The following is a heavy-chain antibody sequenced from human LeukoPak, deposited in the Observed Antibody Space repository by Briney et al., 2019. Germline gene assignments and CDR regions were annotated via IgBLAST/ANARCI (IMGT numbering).Heavy chain of an antibody. CDR1: GFIFSSYA. D-gene: IGHD3-22*01. CDR3: AKVKAHYYDSSSFDY. CDR2: ISGSGGST. V-gene: IGHV3-23*01. Sequence: GGSLRLSCAASGFIFSSYAMNWVRQAPGKGLEWVSAISGSGGSTYYADSVKGRFTISRDNSKNTLYLQMNSLRAEDTAVYYCAKVKAHYYDSSSFDYWGQGTLVTVSS. J-gene: IGHJ4*02.